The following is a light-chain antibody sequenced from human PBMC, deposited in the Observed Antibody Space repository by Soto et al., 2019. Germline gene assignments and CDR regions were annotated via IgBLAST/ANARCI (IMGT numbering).Light chain of an antibody. J-gene: IGKJ2*01. CDR2: GAS. CDR1: QSVSSSY. CDR3: QQYCRSPYT. Sequence: EIVLTQSPGTLSLSPGERATLSCRASQSVSSSYLAWYQQNPGQAPRLLIYGASSRATGIPDRFSGSGSGTDFTLSISRLEPEDFAVYYCQQYCRSPYTFGQGTKLEIK. V-gene: IGKV3-20*01.